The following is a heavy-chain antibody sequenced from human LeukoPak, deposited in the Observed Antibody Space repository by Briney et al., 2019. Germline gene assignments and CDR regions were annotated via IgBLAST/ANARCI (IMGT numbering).Heavy chain of an antibody. CDR2: IIPIFGTA. Sequence: SVNVSCKSSVGTFSSYAISWVRQAPGQGLEWMGGIIPIFGTANYAQKFQGRVTITADKSTSTAYMELSSLRSEDTAVYYCARSSIIAAAGPYYFDYWGQGTLVTVSS. CDR3: ARSSIIAAAGPYYFDY. J-gene: IGHJ4*02. V-gene: IGHV1-69*06. CDR1: VGTFSSYA. D-gene: IGHD6-13*01.